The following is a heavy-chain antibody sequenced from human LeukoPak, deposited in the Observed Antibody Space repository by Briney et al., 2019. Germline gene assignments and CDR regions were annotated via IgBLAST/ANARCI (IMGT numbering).Heavy chain of an antibody. J-gene: IGHJ4*02. D-gene: IGHD6-6*01. CDR1: GGSISNYF. Sequence: SETLSLTRTVSGGSISNYFWNWIRQPPGKGLEWIGYIYNTGSTKYTPSLKNRVTISVDTSKNQFSLKLSSVTAADTAVYFCARVYSTSSFDYWGQGTLVTVSS. CDR3: ARVYSTSSFDY. CDR2: IYNTGST. V-gene: IGHV4-59*08.